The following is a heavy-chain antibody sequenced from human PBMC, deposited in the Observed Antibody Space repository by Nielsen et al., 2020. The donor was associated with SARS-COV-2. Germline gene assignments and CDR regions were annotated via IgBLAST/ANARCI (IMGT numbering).Heavy chain of an antibody. J-gene: IGHJ4*02. CDR1: GFTFDDYA. Sequence: SLKISCAASGFTFDDYAMHWVRQAPGKGLEWVSGISWNSGSIGYADSVKGRFTISRDNAKNSLYLQMNSLRAEDTALCYCAREDALGYYFDYWGQGTLVTVSS. D-gene: IGHD7-27*01. CDR2: ISWNSGSI. V-gene: IGHV3-9*01. CDR3: AREDALGYYFDY.